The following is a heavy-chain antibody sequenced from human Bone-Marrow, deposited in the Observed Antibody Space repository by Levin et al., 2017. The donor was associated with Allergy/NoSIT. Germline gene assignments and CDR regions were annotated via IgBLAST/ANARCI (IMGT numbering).Heavy chain of an antibody. D-gene: IGHD3-9*01. CDR1: GGSINSGDHF. V-gene: IGHV4-30-4*01. CDR3: ARSGSLAAVTGYYFDS. Sequence: LRLSCSVSGGSINSGDHFWSWVRQPPGKGLEWIGYIYYSRSTSYSPSLKSRLTISVDTSKNQFSLKLNSVTAADTAVYFCARSGSLAAVTGYYFDSWGQGTLVTVSS. CDR2: IYYSRST. J-gene: IGHJ4*02.